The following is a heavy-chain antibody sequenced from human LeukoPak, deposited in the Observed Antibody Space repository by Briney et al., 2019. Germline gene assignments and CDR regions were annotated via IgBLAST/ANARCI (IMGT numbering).Heavy chain of an antibody. V-gene: IGHV3-21*01. J-gene: IGHJ4*02. CDR2: ISSISSDI. CDR3: ARVRGFSTRDFDD. D-gene: IGHD6-13*01. Sequence: GGSLRLSCAAPGYTFSSYSMNWVRQAPGKGLGWVSSISSISSDIYYADSVRGGFTISRDNAKNSLYLQMNSLRAEDTAVYYCARVRGFSTRDFDDWGQGTLVTVSS. CDR1: GYTFSSYS.